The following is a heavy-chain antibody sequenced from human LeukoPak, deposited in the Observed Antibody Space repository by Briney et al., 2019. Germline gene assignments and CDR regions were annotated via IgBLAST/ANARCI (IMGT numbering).Heavy chain of an antibody. Sequence: AGGSLRLSCAASGFTFSSYEMNWVRQAPGKGLEWVSYISSSGSSTYYADSVKGRFTISRDNSRNTLYLQMNSLRAEDTATYYCAKDTSAYLPGKEFDSWGQGTLVTVSS. CDR2: ISSSGSST. CDR1: GFTFSSYE. J-gene: IGHJ4*02. V-gene: IGHV3-23*01. CDR3: AKDTSAYLPGKEFDS. D-gene: IGHD3-22*01.